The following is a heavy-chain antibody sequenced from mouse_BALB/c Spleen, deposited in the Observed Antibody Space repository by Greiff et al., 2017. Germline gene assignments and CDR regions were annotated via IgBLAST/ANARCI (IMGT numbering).Heavy chain of an antibody. CDR1: GYTFSSYW. CDR3: ARGEGYRAWFAY. V-gene: IGHV1-9*01. J-gene: IGHJ3*01. D-gene: IGHD2-2*01. CDR2: ILPGSGST. Sequence: VKLQESGAELMKPGASVKISCKATGYTFSSYWIEWVKQRPGHGLEWIGEILPGSGSTNYNEKFKGKATFTADTSSNTAYMQLSSLTSEDSAVYYCARGEGYRAWFAYWGQGTLVTVSA.